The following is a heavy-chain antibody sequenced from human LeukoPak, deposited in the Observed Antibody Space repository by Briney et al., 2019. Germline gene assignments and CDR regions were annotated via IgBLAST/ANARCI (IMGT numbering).Heavy chain of an antibody. CDR1: GGSFSGYY. Sequence: SETLSLTCAVYGGSFSGYYWSWIRQPPGKGLEWTGEINHSGSTNYNPSLKSRVTISVDTSKNQFSLKLSSVTAADTAVYYCARGARSITQNDAFDIWGQGTMVTVSS. D-gene: IGHD3-10*01. CDR2: INHSGST. CDR3: ARGARSITQNDAFDI. J-gene: IGHJ3*02. V-gene: IGHV4-34*01.